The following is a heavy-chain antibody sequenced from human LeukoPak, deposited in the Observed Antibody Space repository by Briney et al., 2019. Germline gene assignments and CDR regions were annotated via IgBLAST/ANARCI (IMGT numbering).Heavy chain of an antibody. CDR3: ARRGYYDSSGYYRWFDP. CDR2: IYPGDSDP. CDR1: GYTFTTYW. V-gene: IGHV5-51*01. D-gene: IGHD3-22*01. J-gene: IGHJ5*02. Sequence: GESLKISCKGSGYTFTTYWIGWVRQMPGKGLEWVGIIYPGDSDPRYSPSFQGQVTISADKSISTAYLQWSSLKASDTAMYYCARRGYYDSSGYYRWFDPWGQGTLVTVSS.